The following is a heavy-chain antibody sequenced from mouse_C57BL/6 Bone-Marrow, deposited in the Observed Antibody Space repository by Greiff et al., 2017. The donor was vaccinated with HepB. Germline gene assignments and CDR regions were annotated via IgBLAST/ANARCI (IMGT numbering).Heavy chain of an antibody. V-gene: IGHV1-78*01. CDR2: IYPRDGST. J-gene: IGHJ2*01. CDR3: ARRWLLRDFDY. Sequence: VQLQQSDAELVKPGASVKISCKVSGYTFTDHTIHWMKQRPEQGLEWIGYIYPRDGSTKYNEKFKGKGTLTADKSSSTAYVQLSSLTSEDSAVYFCARRWLLRDFDYWGQGTTLTVSS. CDR1: GYTFTDHT. D-gene: IGHD2-3*01.